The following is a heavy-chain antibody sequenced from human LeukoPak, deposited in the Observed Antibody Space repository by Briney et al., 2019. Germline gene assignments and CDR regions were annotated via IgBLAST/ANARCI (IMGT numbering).Heavy chain of an antibody. D-gene: IGHD2-2*01. CDR1: GYSISSGYY. V-gene: IGHV4-38-2*02. J-gene: IGHJ4*02. Sequence: PSETLSLTCTVSGYSISSGYYWGWIRPPPGKGLEWIGSIYHSGSTYYNPSLKSRVTISIDTSKNQFSLKVSSVTAADTAVYYCARGPTYQPIDSWGQGTLVTVSS. CDR2: IYHSGST. CDR3: ARGPTYQPIDS.